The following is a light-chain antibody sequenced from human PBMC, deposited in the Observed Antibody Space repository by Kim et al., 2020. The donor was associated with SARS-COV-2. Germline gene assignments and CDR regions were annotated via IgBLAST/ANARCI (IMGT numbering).Light chain of an antibody. V-gene: IGLV3-1*01. J-gene: IGLJ2*01. CDR2: QDS. Sequence: VSPGQTGSVTCSGDKLGDKYACWYQQKPGQSPVLVIYQDSKRPSGIPERFSGSNSGNTATLTISGTQAMDEADYYCQAWDSSTVVFGGGTKLTVL. CDR1: KLGDKY. CDR3: QAWDSSTVV.